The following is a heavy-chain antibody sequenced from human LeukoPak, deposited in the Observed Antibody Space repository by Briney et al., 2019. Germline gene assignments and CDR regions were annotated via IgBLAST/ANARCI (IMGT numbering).Heavy chain of an antibody. J-gene: IGHJ5*02. CDR2: MNPNNGNT. Sequence: ASVKVSCKASGYTFTGYDIQWVRQATGQGLEWMGWMNPNNGNTGYAQKFQGRVTMTRNTSISTAYMELSSLRSEDTAVYYCARDSSGWYHWFDPWGQGTLVAVSS. CDR1: GYTFTGYD. D-gene: IGHD6-19*01. V-gene: IGHV1-8*01. CDR3: ARDSSGWYHWFDP.